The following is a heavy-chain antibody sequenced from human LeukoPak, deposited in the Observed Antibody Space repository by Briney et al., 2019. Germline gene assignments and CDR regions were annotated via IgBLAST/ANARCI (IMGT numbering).Heavy chain of an antibody. CDR2: ISSSSTTI. D-gene: IGHD1-26*01. J-gene: IGHJ4*02. CDR3: AKSESYRFDY. V-gene: IGHV3-48*02. CDR1: GYTFSIYS. Sequence: GGSVTLPCAVSGYTFSIYSMIWVRQAPGRGLEWVSFISSSSTTIYDADSVKGRFTTSRDNDKNSLYLKVNSLRDENTAVYYCAKSESYRFDYWGQGTLVTVSS.